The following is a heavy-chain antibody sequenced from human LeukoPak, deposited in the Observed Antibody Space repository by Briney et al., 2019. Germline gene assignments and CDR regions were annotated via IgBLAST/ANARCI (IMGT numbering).Heavy chain of an antibody. J-gene: IGHJ4*02. D-gene: IGHD3-10*01. V-gene: IGHV3-23*01. CDR3: AKTTMLRGVIIFDY. Sequence: PGGSLRLSCAASGFTFSSYAMSWVRQAPGEGLEWVSAISGSGGSTYYADSVKGRFTISRDDSKNTLYLQMNSLRAEDTAVYYCAKTTMLRGVIIFDYWGQGTLVTVSS. CDR1: GFTFSSYA. CDR2: ISGSGGST.